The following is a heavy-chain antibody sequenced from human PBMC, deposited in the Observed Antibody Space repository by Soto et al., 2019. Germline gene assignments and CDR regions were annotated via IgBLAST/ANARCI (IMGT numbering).Heavy chain of an antibody. Sequence: PSETLSLTCAVYGGSFSGYYWSWIRQPPGKGLEWIGEINHSGSTNYNPSLKSRVTISVDTSKNQFSLKLSSVTAADTAVYYCARERRGTDCSSTSCYVSGPYGMDVWGQGTTVTVSS. J-gene: IGHJ6*02. CDR3: ARERRGTDCSSTSCYVSGPYGMDV. CDR1: GGSFSGYY. V-gene: IGHV4-34*01. CDR2: INHSGST. D-gene: IGHD2-2*01.